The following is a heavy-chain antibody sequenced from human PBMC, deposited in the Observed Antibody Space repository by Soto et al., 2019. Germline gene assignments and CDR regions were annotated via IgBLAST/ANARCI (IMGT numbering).Heavy chain of an antibody. J-gene: IGHJ5*02. Sequence: GASVKVSCKASGYTYTSYDINWVRHATGQGLEWMGWMNPNSGNTGYAQKFQGRVTMTRNTSISTAYMELSSLRSEDTAVYYCARARPYCSGGSCYRAGSNWFDPWGQGTLVTVSS. CDR3: ARARPYCSGGSCYRAGSNWFDP. V-gene: IGHV1-8*01. CDR1: GYTYTSYD. CDR2: MNPNSGNT. D-gene: IGHD2-15*01.